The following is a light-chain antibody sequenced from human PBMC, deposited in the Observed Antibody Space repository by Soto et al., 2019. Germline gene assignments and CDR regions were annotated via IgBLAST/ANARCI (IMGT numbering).Light chain of an antibody. J-gene: IGKJ3*01. CDR1: QGITNY. V-gene: IGKV1-27*01. CDR2: AAS. Sequence: DIQMTQSPSSLSASVGDRVTITCRTSQGITNYLAWYQQRPGKVPKLLIYAASTLQSGVPSRFSGSGSGTDFTLTISSLQPEDVATYYCQRYNSAPTFTFGPGIKVDIK. CDR3: QRYNSAPTFT.